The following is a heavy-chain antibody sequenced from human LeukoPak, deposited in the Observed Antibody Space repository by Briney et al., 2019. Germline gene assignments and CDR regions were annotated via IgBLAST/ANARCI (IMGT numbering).Heavy chain of an antibody. CDR3: AKHSSGITVAGTIQY. J-gene: IGHJ4*02. CDR1: EFTFNNYG. Sequence: GGSLRLSCAASEFTFNNYGMHWVRQAPGKGLEWVALISRDGSNEYYADSVKGRFTISRDNSKNTLDLQMNSLRADDTAVYYCAKHSSGITVAGTIQYWGQGTLVTVSS. D-gene: IGHD6-19*01. CDR2: ISRDGSNE. V-gene: IGHV3-30*18.